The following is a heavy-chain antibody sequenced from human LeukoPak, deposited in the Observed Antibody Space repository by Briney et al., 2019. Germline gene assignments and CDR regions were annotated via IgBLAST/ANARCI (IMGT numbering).Heavy chain of an antibody. CDR2: ISGSGGST. CDR1: GFTFSSYG. Sequence: GGSLRLSCAASGFTFSSYGMSWVRQAPGKGLEWVSAISGSGGSTYYADSVKGRFTISRDNAKNSLYLQMNSLRAEDTALYYCARDLGRGYSYGTPLDYWGQGTLVTVSS. V-gene: IGHV3-23*01. D-gene: IGHD5-18*01. J-gene: IGHJ4*02. CDR3: ARDLGRGYSYGTPLDY.